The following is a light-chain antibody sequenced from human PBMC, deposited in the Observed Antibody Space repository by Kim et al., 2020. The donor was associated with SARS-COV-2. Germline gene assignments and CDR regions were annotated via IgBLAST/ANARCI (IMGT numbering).Light chain of an antibody. CDR3: SSFADNLHV. CDR2: EVG. J-gene: IGLJ1*01. Sequence: QSALTQPPSASGSPGQSITISCTGTSTNLGNYNYVSWYQQYPGKAPRLIIFEVGRRPSGVPDRFSGSKSGNTASLTVSGVQAEDEADYFCSSFADNLHVVGTGTKVTVL. V-gene: IGLV2-8*01. CDR1: STNLGNYNY.